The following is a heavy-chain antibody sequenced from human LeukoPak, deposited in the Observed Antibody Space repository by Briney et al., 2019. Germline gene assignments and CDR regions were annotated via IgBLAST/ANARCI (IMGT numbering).Heavy chain of an antibody. V-gene: IGHV6-1*01. CDR3: ARGRKNILTGYYHYYYMDV. J-gene: IGHJ6*03. CDR1: GDSVSSNSAA. CDR2: TYYRSKWYY. Sequence: SQTLSLTCAISGDSVSSNSAAWNWIRQSPSRGLEWLGGTYYRSKWYYDYAVIVKSRIAINPNTSKNQFSLKLSSVTAADTAVYYCARGRKNILTGYYHYYYMDVWGKGTTVTVSS. D-gene: IGHD3-9*01.